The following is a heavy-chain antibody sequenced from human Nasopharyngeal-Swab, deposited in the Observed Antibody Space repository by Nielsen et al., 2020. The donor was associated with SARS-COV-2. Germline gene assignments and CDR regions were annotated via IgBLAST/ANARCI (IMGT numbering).Heavy chain of an antibody. CDR3: ARDRFTMVRGAFDP. CDR1: GFTFSSYS. Sequence: ESLKISCAASGFTFSSYSMNWVRQAPGKGLEWVSSISSSSSYIYYADSVKGRFTISRDNAKNSLYLQMNSLRAEDTAVYYCARDRFTMVRGAFDPWGQGTLVTVSS. D-gene: IGHD3-10*01. J-gene: IGHJ5*02. CDR2: ISSSSSYI. V-gene: IGHV3-21*01.